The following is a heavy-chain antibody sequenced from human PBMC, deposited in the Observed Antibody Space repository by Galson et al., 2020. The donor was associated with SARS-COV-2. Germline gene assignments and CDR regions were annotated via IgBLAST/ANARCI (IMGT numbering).Heavy chain of an antibody. J-gene: IGHJ4*02. CDR3: ARVTFGGYEY. CDR2: INSNGGNT. V-gene: IGHV3-64*02. D-gene: IGHD5-12*01. CDR1: GTTFSNYA. Sequence: GEALKISCVASGTTFSNYAMHWLRQAPGKGLEYVSAINSNGGNTYYADSVKGRFTISRDNSRNTLYQQMGSLKPEDTAVYYCARVTFGGYEYWGQGTLVTVFS.